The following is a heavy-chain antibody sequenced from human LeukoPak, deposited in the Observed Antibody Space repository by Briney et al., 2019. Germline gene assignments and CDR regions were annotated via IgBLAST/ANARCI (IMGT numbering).Heavy chain of an antibody. CDR3: ARDRDWNSGFDY. D-gene: IGHD1-7*01. CDR2: ISTSSSYI. V-gene: IGHV3-21*01. J-gene: IGHJ4*01. Sequence: GGSLRLSCAASGFTLSTYNMKWVRQAPRKGLEWVSSISTSSSYIYYADSVKGRFTISRDNARNSLYLQMNSLRAEDTAVYYCARDRDWNSGFDYWGHGTLVTVSS. CDR1: GFTLSTYN.